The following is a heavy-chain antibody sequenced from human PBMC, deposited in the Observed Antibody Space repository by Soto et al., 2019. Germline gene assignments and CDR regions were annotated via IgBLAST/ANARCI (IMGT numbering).Heavy chain of an antibody. J-gene: IGHJ4*02. V-gene: IGHV3-21*01. CDR1: GFAFSSYS. CDR3: ARAYCSSTSCYYFDY. D-gene: IGHD2-2*01. Sequence: VGSLRLSCAASGFAFSSYSMNWVRQAQGKGLEWVSSISSSSSYIYYADSVKGRFTISRDNAKNSLYLQMNSLRAEDTAVYYCARAYCSSTSCYYFDYWGQGTLVTVSS. CDR2: ISSSSSYI.